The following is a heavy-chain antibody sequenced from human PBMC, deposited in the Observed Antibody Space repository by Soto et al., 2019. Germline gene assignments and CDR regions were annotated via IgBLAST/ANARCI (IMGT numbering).Heavy chain of an antibody. CDR1: RFTFSSYA. CDR2: ISHVGGGGS. Sequence: GGSLRLSCAASRFTFSSYAMNWVRQAPGKGLEWVSTISHVGGGGSYYADSVRGRFTISRDRSKSTLYLQMNSLRAEDTAVYYCLRGNSGYGNFDYWGQGTRVTVSS. V-gene: IGHV3-23*01. D-gene: IGHD5-12*01. CDR3: LRGNSGYGNFDY. J-gene: IGHJ4*02.